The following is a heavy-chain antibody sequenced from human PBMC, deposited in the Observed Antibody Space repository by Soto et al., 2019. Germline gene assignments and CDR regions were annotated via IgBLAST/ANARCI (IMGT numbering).Heavy chain of an antibody. Sequence: GGSLSLSCSGSGFSFSIYAMHWVGQAPGKGLEWVAVMSHDGINRYYADAVKGRFTISRDNSKNTVYLEVNSPRAEDTAVYFCARSSGVPTPDFDYWGQGTLVTVSS. CDR2: MSHDGINR. CDR3: ARSSGVPTPDFDY. D-gene: IGHD3-10*01. V-gene: IGHV3-30-3*01. CDR1: GFSFSIYA. J-gene: IGHJ4*02.